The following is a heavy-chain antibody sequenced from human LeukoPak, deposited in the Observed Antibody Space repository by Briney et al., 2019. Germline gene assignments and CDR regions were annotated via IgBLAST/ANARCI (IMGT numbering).Heavy chain of an antibody. J-gene: IGHJ6*02. CDR2: TVSEIDGGTT. V-gene: IGHV3-15*04. Sequence: GGSLRLSCAASGFTLNYAWMSWVRQVPGKGLEWVGQTVSEIDGGTTDYAAPVKGRFTISRDDSKSTLYLQMNSLKIEDTAVYYCTTDEDWNYARKDVWGQGATVIVSS. D-gene: IGHD1-7*01. CDR1: GFTLNYAW. CDR3: TTDEDWNYARKDV.